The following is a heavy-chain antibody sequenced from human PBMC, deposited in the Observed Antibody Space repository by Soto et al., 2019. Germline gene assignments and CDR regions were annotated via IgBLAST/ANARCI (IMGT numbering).Heavy chain of an antibody. Sequence: SGPTLVNPTEALTLTCTVSGFSLSNARMGVSWIRQPPGKALEWLAHIFSNDEKSYSTSLKSRLTISKDTSKSQVVLTMTNMDPVDTATYYCARIGYCTNGVCRNFDYWGQGTLVTVSS. D-gene: IGHD2-8*01. CDR2: IFSNDEK. J-gene: IGHJ4*02. CDR3: ARIGYCTNGVCRNFDY. CDR1: GFSLSNARMG. V-gene: IGHV2-26*01.